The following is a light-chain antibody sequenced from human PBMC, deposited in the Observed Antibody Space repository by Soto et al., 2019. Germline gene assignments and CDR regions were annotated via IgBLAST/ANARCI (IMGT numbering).Light chain of an antibody. J-gene: IGKJ3*01. CDR3: QHYGTSAL. V-gene: IGKV3-20*01. CDR1: ESVSDSY. Sequence: EIVLTQSPGTLSLSPGERATLSCRASESVSDSYLAWYQQKPGQAPRLLIYASSRATGIPDRFSGRGSGTDFTLSISRLEPEDFAVYYCQHYGTSALFGPGTKVEIK. CDR2: AS.